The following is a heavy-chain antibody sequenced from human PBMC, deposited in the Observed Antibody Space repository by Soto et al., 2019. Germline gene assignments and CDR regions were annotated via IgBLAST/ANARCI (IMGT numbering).Heavy chain of an antibody. CDR3: EGAVAVRHYYYYMDV. V-gene: IGHV3-11*01. CDR2: ISSSGSTI. Sequence: GGSLRLSCAASGFTFSDYYMSWIRQAPGKGLEWVSYISSSGSTIYYADSVKGRFTISRDNAKNSLYLQMNSLRAEDTAVYYCEGAVAVRHYYYYMDVWGKGTTVTVSS. CDR1: GFTFSDYY. D-gene: IGHD6-19*01. J-gene: IGHJ6*03.